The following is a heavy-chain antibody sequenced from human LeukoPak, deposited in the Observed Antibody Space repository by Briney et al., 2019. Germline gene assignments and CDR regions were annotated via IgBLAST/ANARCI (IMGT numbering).Heavy chain of an antibody. J-gene: IGHJ1*01. Sequence: SETLSLTCAVYGGSFSGYYWSWIRQPPGKGLEWIGEINHSGSTNYNPSLKRRRTISVDTSTNESSLKLSSVTAAHTAVYYCARGRTYYYGSGSYRFEYFQHWGQGTLVTVSS. CDR2: INHSGST. CDR1: GGSFSGYY. D-gene: IGHD3-10*01. CDR3: ARGRTYYYGSGSYRFEYFQH. V-gene: IGHV4-34*01.